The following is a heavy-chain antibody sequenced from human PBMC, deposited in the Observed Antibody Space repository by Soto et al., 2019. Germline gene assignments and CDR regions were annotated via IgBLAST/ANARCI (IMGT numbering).Heavy chain of an antibody. CDR3: ARDGPRRHRSPHILGYCTNGVCYPSSVAARLNYFDY. CDR2: INHSGST. Sequence: PSETLSLTCAVYGGSFSGYHWSWIRQPPGKGLEWIGEINHSGSTNYNPSLKSRVTISVDTSKNQFSLKLSSVTAADTAVYYCARDGPRRHRSPHILGYCTNGVCYPSSVAARLNYFDYWGQGTLVTVSS. V-gene: IGHV4-34*01. CDR1: GGSFSGYH. D-gene: IGHD2-8*01. J-gene: IGHJ4*02.